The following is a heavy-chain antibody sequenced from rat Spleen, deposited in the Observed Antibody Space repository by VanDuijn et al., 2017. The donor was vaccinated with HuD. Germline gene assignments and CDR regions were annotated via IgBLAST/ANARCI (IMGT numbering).Heavy chain of an antibody. CDR1: GHSISSGY. V-gene: IGHV3-1*01. CDR2: ISYTGST. D-gene: IGHD1-12*02. CDR3: ARSDGVHYYLPFAD. J-gene: IGHJ3*01. Sequence: EVQLQESGPGLVKPSQSLSLTCSVTGHSISSGYRWNWIRKFPGHQMEWIGHISYTGSTSYNPSLKSRISITSDTSKNQFFLQVNSVTTEDTATYYCARSDGVHYYLPFADWGQGALVTVSS.